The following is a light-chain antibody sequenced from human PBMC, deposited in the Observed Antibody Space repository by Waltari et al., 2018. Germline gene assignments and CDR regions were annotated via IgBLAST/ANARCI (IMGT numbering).Light chain of an antibody. CDR2: DDT. CDR3: QVWDSRTDHVI. J-gene: IGLJ2*01. CDR1: NIGSKS. V-gene: IGLV3-21*02. Sequence: YVLTQPPSVSVAPGQTARITCGGSNIGSKSVHWHQQTTGRAPILVVYDDTDRPQVISERFSGANAGNTATLIISGVEAGDEADYYCQVWDSRTDHVIFGGGTKLTVL.